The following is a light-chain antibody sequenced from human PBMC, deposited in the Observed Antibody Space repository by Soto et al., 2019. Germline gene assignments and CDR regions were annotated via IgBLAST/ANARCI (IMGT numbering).Light chain of an antibody. J-gene: IGLJ1*01. CDR2: DVT. CDR3: SSYTSSGTLV. CDR1: SSDVGGYIY. Sequence: QSALTRPASVSGSPGQSITISCTGTSSDVGGYIYVSWYQQHPGKAPKLMIYDVTDRPSGVSNRFSGSKSGNTASLTISGLQAEDEADYYCSSYTSSGTLVFGTGTKLTVL. V-gene: IGLV2-14*01.